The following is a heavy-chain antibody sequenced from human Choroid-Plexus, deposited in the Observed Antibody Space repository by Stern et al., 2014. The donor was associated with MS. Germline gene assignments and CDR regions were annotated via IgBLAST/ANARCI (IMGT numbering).Heavy chain of an antibody. V-gene: IGHV3-30*18. D-gene: IGHD2/OR15-2a*01. CDR1: GFTFGSCA. CDR2: VSYDGSNK. CDR3: AKDRQYLTYFFDH. J-gene: IGHJ5*02. Sequence: MQLVESGGGVVQPGRPLRLSCVASGFTFGSCAMHWVRQAPGKGLEWVAGVSYDGSNKYDADSVKGRFTISRDNSQNTLYMQMSSLRPEDTAVYYCAKDRQYLTYFFDHWGQGSLVTVSS.